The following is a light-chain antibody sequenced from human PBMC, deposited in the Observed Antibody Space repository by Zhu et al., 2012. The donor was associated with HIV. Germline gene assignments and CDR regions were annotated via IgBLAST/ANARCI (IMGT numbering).Light chain of an antibody. J-gene: IGKJ1*01. V-gene: IGKV1-NL1*01. CDR2: AAS. Sequence: DIQMTQSPSSLSASVGDRVTITCRASQVIYKSLAWYQQKPGKAPKLLLYAASRLQSGVPSRFSGSGSGTDFSLTISSLQTEDFASYYCQQYDKTPRTFGQGTKVEVK. CDR3: QQYDKTPRT. CDR1: QVIYKS.